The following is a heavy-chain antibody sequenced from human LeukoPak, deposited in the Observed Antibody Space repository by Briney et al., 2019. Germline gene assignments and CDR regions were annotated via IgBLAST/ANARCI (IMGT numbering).Heavy chain of an antibody. CDR1: GGSFSAYY. J-gene: IGHJ5*02. CDR2: IYYSGST. V-gene: IGHV4-34*01. D-gene: IGHD6-19*01. CDR3: ARHRGIAGAFDP. Sequence: SETLSLTCAVYGGSFSAYYWSWIRQPPGKGLEWIGSIYYSGSTYYNPSLKSRVTISVDTSKNQFSLKLSSVTAADTAVYYCARHRGIAGAFDPWGQGTLVTVSS.